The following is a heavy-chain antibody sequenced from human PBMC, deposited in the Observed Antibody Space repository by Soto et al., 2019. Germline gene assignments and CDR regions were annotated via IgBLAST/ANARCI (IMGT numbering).Heavy chain of an antibody. CDR3: ARDPSEGSYYGSAIED. J-gene: IGHJ3*01. CDR2: INPSGGTA. CDR1: GYIFTKYY. Sequence: QVQLVQSGAEVKKPGASVKVSCKASGYIFTKYYIHWVRQAPGRGLEWMGVINPSGGTATYAQKFQDRVTLTRDTYTSTVYMELSRLRSDDTGVYYCARDPSEGSYYGSAIEDWGQGTMVTVS. V-gene: IGHV1-46*01. D-gene: IGHD1-26*01.